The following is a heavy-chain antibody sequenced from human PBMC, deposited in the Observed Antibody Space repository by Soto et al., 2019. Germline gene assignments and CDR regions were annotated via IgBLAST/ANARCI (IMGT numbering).Heavy chain of an antibody. CDR3: ANSYTYGSGKQSTIQLDY. J-gene: IGHJ4*02. CDR2: IWYDGSNK. D-gene: IGHD3-10*01. V-gene: IGHV3-33*06. Sequence: GGSLRLSCAASGFTFSSYGMHWVRQAPGKGLEWVAVIWYDGSNKYYADSVKGRFTISRDNSKNTLYLQMNSLRAEDTAVYYCANSYTYGSGKQSTIQLDYWGQGTLVTVSS. CDR1: GFTFSSYG.